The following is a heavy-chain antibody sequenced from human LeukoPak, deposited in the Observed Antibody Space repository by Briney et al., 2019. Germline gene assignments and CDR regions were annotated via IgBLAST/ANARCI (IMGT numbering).Heavy chain of an antibody. Sequence: SETLSLTCAVYGGSFSGYYWSWIRQPPGKGLEWIGEINHSGSTNYNPSLKSRVTISVDTSKNQFSLKLSSVTAADTAVYYCARKEGAIAGSFDYWGQGTLVTVSS. D-gene: IGHD6-13*01. CDR2: INHSGST. CDR1: GGSFSGYY. CDR3: ARKEGAIAGSFDY. V-gene: IGHV4-34*01. J-gene: IGHJ4*02.